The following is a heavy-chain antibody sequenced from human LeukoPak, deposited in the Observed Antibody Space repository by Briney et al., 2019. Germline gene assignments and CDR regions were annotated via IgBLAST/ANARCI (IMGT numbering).Heavy chain of an antibody. CDR3: ARGVGLTTLANSAFDL. CDR2: MNPNTGKT. J-gene: IGHJ3*01. Sequence: GASVKVSCKASGYPFTSYHVNWVRQATGQGPEWMGWMNPNTGKTAYAQKFQGRVYMSRDTSAGTVYMDLTSLTSDDTAVYFCARGVGLTTLANSAFDLWGQGTVVTVSS. D-gene: IGHD4/OR15-4a*01. V-gene: IGHV1-8*01. CDR1: GYPFTSYH.